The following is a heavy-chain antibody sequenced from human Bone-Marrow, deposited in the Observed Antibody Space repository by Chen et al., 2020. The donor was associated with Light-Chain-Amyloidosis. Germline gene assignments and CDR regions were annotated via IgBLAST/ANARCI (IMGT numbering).Heavy chain of an antibody. J-gene: IGHJ3*02. D-gene: IGHD2-15*01. CDR2: VIPILDTP. CDR1: GGTFSSFP. CDR3: ARVPRVLAAHALDI. Sequence: QVQLVQSGAEVKKPGSSVKVSCRTSGGTFSSFPIIWVRQAPGQGLEWVGGVIPILDTPTYAQKFQGRVTITADDCTSTAYMELRSLTSEDTAVYFCARVPRVLAAHALDIWGQGTIVSVSS. V-gene: IGHV1-69*01.